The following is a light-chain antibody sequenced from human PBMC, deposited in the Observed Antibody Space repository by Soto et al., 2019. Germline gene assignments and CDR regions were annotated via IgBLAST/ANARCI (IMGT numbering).Light chain of an antibody. Sequence: LTQPASVSGSPGQSITISCTGTSSDVGSYNYVSWYQQHPGKAPKLIIYEVSDRPSGISSRFSGSKSGNTASLTISGLQTENEADYYCSSYTSSSTLFGTGTKVTVL. CDR2: EVS. J-gene: IGLJ1*01. CDR3: SSYTSSSTL. V-gene: IGLV2-14*01. CDR1: SSDVGSYNY.